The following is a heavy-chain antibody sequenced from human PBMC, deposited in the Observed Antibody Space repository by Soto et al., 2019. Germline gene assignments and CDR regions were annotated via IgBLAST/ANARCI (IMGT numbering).Heavy chain of an antibody. CDR2: LSGDGTTT. CDR3: AKDITFDSSAYNY. V-gene: IGHV3-23*01. J-gene: IGHJ4*02. CDR1: GVTFSTYG. D-gene: IGHD3-22*01. Sequence: EVQLLESGGGLVQPGGSLRLSCTASGVTFSTYGMSWVRQAPGKGLEWVSSLSGDGTTTYYIDSVKGRFTISRDNSRNTLSLQMTSLRTEDTAVYYCAKDITFDSSAYNYWGQGILVTVSS.